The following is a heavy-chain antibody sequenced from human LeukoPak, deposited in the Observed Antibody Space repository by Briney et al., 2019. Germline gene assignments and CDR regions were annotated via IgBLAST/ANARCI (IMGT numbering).Heavy chain of an antibody. CDR2: INHSGST. Sequence: SETLSLTCAVYGGSFSGYYWSWIRQPPGKGLEWIGEINHSGSTNYNPSLKSRVTISVDTSKNQFSLKLSSVTAADTAVYYCARGPIAVAGNDYWGQGTLVTVSS. D-gene: IGHD6-19*01. J-gene: IGHJ4*02. CDR1: GGSFSGYY. V-gene: IGHV4-34*01. CDR3: ARGPIAVAGNDY.